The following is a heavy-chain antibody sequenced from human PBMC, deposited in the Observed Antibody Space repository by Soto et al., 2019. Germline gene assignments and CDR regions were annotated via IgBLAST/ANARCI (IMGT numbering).Heavy chain of an antibody. CDR2: ISGCGGST. J-gene: IGHJ6*03. CDR1: GFTFSSYA. CDR3: AKEADIVVVPAAPSEGYMDV. D-gene: IGHD2-2*01. V-gene: IGHV3-23*01. Sequence: GGSLRLSCAASGFTFSSYAMSWVRQAPGKGLEWVSAISGCGGSTYYADSVKGRFTISRDNSKNTLFLQMNSLRAEDTAVYYCAKEADIVVVPAAPSEGYMDVWGKGTTVTVSS.